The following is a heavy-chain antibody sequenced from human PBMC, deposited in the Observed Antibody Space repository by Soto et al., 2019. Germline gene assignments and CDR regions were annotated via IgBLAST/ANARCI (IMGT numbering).Heavy chain of an antibody. D-gene: IGHD3-9*01. J-gene: IGHJ4*02. V-gene: IGHV5-10-1*01. CDR3: ARRDDILTGESPFPFDY. Sequence: PSFQGHVTISADKSISTAYLQWSSLKASDTAMYYCARRDDILTGESPFPFDYWGQGTLVTVSS.